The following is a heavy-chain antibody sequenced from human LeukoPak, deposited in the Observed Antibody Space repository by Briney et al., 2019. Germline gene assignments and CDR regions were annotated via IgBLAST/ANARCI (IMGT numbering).Heavy chain of an antibody. D-gene: IGHD3-3*01. CDR2: ISAYNGNT. CDR3: ARDLGRITIFGVVLYGMDV. V-gene: IGHV1-18*01. J-gene: IGHJ6*02. Sequence: ASVKVSCKASGYTFTSYGISWVRQAPGQGLEWMGWISAYNGNTNYAQKLQGRVTMTTDTSTSTAYMELRSLRSDDTAVYYCARDLGRITIFGVVLYGMDVWGQGTLVTVSS. CDR1: GYTFTSYG.